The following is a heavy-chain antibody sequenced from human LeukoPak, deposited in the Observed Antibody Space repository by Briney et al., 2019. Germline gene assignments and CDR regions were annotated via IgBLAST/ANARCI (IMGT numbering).Heavy chain of an antibody. Sequence: ASVKVSCKASGYTFTTYGINWVRQAPGQGLEWVGWISAFNGNKNYAQKLQGRVTMTTDTSASTAYMELRSLRSDDTAVYYCARDTGVLWFRELPSNNWFDPWGQGTLVTVSS. CDR3: ARDTGVLWFRELPSNNWFDP. D-gene: IGHD3-10*01. CDR1: GYTFTTYG. J-gene: IGHJ5*02. V-gene: IGHV1-18*01. CDR2: ISAFNGNK.